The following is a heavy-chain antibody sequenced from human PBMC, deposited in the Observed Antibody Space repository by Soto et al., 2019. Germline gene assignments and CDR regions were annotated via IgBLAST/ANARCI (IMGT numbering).Heavy chain of an antibody. Sequence: ASVKVSCKASGYTFTGYYMHWVRQAPGQGLEWMGWINPNSGGTNYAQKFQGRVTMTRDTSISTAYMELSRLRSDDTAVYYCARVGWALPHYYYRMDVWGQGTTVTVS. V-gene: IGHV1-2*02. CDR3: ARVGWALPHYYYRMDV. J-gene: IGHJ6*02. D-gene: IGHD1-26*01. CDR2: INPNSGGT. CDR1: GYTFTGYY.